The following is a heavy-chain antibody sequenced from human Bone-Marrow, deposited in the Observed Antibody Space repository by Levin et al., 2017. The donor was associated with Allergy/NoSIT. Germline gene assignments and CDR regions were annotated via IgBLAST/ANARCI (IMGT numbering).Heavy chain of an antibody. D-gene: IGHD2-21*02. CDR2: IKSDGSSI. J-gene: IGHJ2*01. V-gene: IGHV3-74*01. CDR1: GFTSSSYW. CDR3: ARGVVVTAPGFFDL. Sequence: TGGSLRLSCAASGFTSSSYWMHWVRQAPGKGLVWVSRIKSDGSSISYADSVKGRFTISRDNAKNTLYLEMNSLRPEDPAVYYCARGVVVTAPGFFDLWGRGTLVTVAS.